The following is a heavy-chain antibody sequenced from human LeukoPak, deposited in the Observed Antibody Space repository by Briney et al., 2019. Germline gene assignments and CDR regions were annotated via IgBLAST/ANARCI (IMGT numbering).Heavy chain of an antibody. J-gene: IGHJ3*02. CDR3: ARCYYDSSGYYYCGDAFDI. V-gene: IGHV1-8*01. Sequence: ASVKVSCKASGYTFTSYDINWVRQATGQGLEWMGWRNPNSGNTGYAQKFQGRVTMTRNTSISTAYMELSSLRSEDTAVYYCARCYYDSSGYYYCGDAFDIWGQGTMVTVSS. CDR1: GYTFTSYD. CDR2: RNPNSGNT. D-gene: IGHD3-22*01.